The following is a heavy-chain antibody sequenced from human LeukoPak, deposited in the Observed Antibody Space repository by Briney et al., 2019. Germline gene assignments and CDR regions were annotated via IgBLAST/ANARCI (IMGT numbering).Heavy chain of an antibody. CDR1: GGSISSYY. J-gene: IGHJ5*02. Sequence: PPETLSLTCTVSGGSISSYYWSWIRQPPGKGLEWIGYIYYSGSTNYNPSLKSRVTISVDTSKNQFSLKLSSVTAADTAVYYCARAPYYYGSGSYSSNWFDPWGQGTLVTVSS. D-gene: IGHD3-10*01. V-gene: IGHV4-59*12. CDR3: ARAPYYYGSGSYSSNWFDP. CDR2: IYYSGST.